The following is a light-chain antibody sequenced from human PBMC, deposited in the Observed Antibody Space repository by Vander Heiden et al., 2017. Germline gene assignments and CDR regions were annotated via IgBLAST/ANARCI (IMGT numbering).Light chain of an antibody. V-gene: IGLV2-14*03. J-gene: IGLJ2*01. CDR1: SSDVGGYNY. CDR3: SSYTSGSALLV. CDR2: DVS. Sequence: QSALPQPASVSGSPGQSITISCTGTSSDVGGYNYVSWYQQHPGKAPKLMIYDVSDRPSGVSNRFSGSKSGNTASLTISGLQAEDEADYYCSSYTSGSALLVFGGGTKVTVL.